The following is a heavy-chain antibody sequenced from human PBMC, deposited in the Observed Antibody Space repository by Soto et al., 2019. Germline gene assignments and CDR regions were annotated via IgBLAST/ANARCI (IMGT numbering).Heavy chain of an antibody. CDR2: IYYSGST. Sequence: TSGTLSLTCSVSGCSISSGSYYWGWIRQPPGKGLEWIASIYYSGSTYYNPSLKSRVTIFVDTSKNQFSLKLSSVTAADTALYYCARQGYYGSGSYYKFRWIDPWGQGTLVTVSS. D-gene: IGHD3-10*01. V-gene: IGHV4-39*01. CDR3: ARQGYYGSGSYYKFRWIDP. CDR1: GCSISSGSYY. J-gene: IGHJ5*02.